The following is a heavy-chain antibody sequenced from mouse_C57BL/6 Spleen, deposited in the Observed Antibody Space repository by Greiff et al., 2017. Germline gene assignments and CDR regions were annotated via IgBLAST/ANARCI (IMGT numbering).Heavy chain of an antibody. CDR3: ERLEPYYYGSSYGFAY. V-gene: IGHV1-26*01. D-gene: IGHD1-1*01. CDR2: INPNNGGT. CDR1: GYTFTDYY. Sequence: VQLQQSGPELVKPGASVKISCKASGYTFTDYYMNWVKQSHGKSLEWIGDINPNNGGTSYNQKFKGKATLTVDKSSSTAYMELRSLTSEDSAVYYCERLEPYYYGSSYGFAYWGQGTLVTVSA. J-gene: IGHJ3*01.